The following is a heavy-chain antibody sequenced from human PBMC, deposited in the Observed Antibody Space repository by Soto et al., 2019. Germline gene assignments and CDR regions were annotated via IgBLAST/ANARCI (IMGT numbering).Heavy chain of an antibody. Sequence: ASVKVSCKASGYTFTSYYMHWVRQAPGQGLEWMGIINPSGGSTSYAQKFQGRVTMTRDTSTSTVYMEPSSLRSEDTAVYYCARPTVDYGDYDYWGQGTLVTVSS. CDR3: ARPTVDYGDYDY. CDR1: GYTFTSYY. V-gene: IGHV1-46*01. J-gene: IGHJ4*02. D-gene: IGHD4-17*01. CDR2: INPSGGST.